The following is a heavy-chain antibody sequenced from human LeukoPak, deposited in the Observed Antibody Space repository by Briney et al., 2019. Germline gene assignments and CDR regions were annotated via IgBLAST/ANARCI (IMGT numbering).Heavy chain of an antibody. CDR2: ISAYNGNT. D-gene: IGHD5-18*01. Sequence: ASVKVSCKASGYTFTSYGISWVRQAPGQGLEWMGWISAYNGNTNYAQKLQGRVTMTTDTSTSTAYMELRSLRSGDTAVYYCARESGYSYGHPRFDYWGQGTLVTVSS. J-gene: IGHJ4*02. CDR1: GYTFTSYG. V-gene: IGHV1-18*01. CDR3: ARESGYSYGHPRFDY.